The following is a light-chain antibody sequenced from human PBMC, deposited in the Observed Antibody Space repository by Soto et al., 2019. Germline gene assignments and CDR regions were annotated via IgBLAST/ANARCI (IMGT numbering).Light chain of an antibody. V-gene: IGLV1-40*01. CDR3: QSYDSSLSVV. CDR2: GNS. Sequence: QSVLTQPPSVSGAPGQRVTISSTGSSSNIGAGYDVHWYQQLPGTAPKLLIYGNSNRPSGVPDRFSGSKSGTSASLAITGLQAEDEADYYCQSYDSSLSVVFGGGTMLTVL. J-gene: IGLJ2*01. CDR1: SSNIGAGYD.